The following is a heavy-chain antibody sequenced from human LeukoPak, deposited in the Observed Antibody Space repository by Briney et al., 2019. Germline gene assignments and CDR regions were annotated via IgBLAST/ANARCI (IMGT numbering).Heavy chain of an antibody. CDR3: ARGARAPDY. CDR2: IYYSAIT. CDR1: GGSISSYH. J-gene: IGHJ4*02. Sequence: SETLSLTCTVSGGSISSYHWSWIRQPPGKGLEWIGYIYYSAITNYNPSLKSRVTISVDTSKNQFSLKLSSVTAADTAVYYCARGARAPDYWGQGTLVTVSS. V-gene: IGHV4-59*01.